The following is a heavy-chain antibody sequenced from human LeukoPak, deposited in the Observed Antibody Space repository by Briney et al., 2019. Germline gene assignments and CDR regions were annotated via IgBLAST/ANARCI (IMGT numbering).Heavy chain of an antibody. J-gene: IGHJ5*02. Sequence: ASVKVSCKASGYTFTSYAMHWVRQAPGQRLEWMGWINAGNGNTKYSQKFQGRVTITRDTSASTAYMELSSLRSEDTAVYYCAREVDTAMDFDPWGQGTLVTVSS. D-gene: IGHD5-18*01. V-gene: IGHV1-3*01. CDR3: AREVDTAMDFDP. CDR2: INAGNGNT. CDR1: GYTFTSYA.